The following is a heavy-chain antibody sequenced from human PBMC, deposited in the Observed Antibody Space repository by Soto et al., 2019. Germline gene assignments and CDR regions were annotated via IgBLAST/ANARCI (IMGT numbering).Heavy chain of an antibody. CDR2: INSRSSVI. V-gene: IGHV3-48*02. D-gene: IGHD7-27*01. J-gene: IGHJ4*02. CDR3: ARDLNWGFDY. CDR1: GFTFSSYS. Sequence: PGGSLRLSCAASGFTFSSYSINCVRQAPGKGLEWISYINSRSSVIRYADSVQGRFIISRDNAKNSLYLQMNSLKDEDSAVYYCARDLNWGFDYWGLGALVTVSS.